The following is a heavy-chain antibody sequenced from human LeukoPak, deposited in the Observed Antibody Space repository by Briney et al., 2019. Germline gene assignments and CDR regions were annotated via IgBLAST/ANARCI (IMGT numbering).Heavy chain of an antibody. CDR3: ARGPLHVVVPAATWFDP. Sequence: GGSLRLSCAASGFTFSTYEMNWVRQAPGKGLEWVSYISGSGSTIYYADSVKGRFTISRDNAKSSLYLQMNSLRAEDTAVYYCARGPLHVVVPAATWFDPWGQGILVTVSS. D-gene: IGHD2-2*01. V-gene: IGHV3-48*03. CDR2: ISGSGSTI. CDR1: GFTFSTYE. J-gene: IGHJ5*02.